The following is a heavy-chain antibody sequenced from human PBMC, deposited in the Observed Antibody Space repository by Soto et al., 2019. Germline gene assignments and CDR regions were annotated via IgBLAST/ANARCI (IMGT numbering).Heavy chain of an antibody. CDR1: GFTFSSYA. CDR2: ISFDGSNK. D-gene: IGHD5-18*01. Sequence: QVQLVESGGGVVQPGRSLRLSCAASGFTFSSYAMHWVRQAPGKGLEWVAVISFDGSNKYYADSVKGRFTISRDNSTNTLYLQMNSMRAEDTAVYYCARDVGRTDTAMPLDYWGQGTLVTVSS. V-gene: IGHV3-30-3*01. CDR3: ARDVGRTDTAMPLDY. J-gene: IGHJ4*02.